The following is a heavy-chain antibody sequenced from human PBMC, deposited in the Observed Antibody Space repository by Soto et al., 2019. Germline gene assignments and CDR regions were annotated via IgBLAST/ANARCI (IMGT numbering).Heavy chain of an antibody. J-gene: IGHJ4*02. D-gene: IGHD6-19*01. Sequence: GESQKIACKGSGYRYTSYWIAGVRQRPGKGLEWMGIIYLSDSDTRYSPSFQGRVTISADKSISTAYLQWSSLKASDTAMYYCARYSSGWPYYFDYWGQGTLVTVSS. V-gene: IGHV5-51*01. CDR1: GYRYTSYW. CDR2: IYLSDSDT. CDR3: ARYSSGWPYYFDY.